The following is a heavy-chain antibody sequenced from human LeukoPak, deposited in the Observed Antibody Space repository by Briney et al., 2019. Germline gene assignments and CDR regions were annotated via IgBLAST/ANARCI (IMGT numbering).Heavy chain of an antibody. V-gene: IGHV3-23*01. J-gene: IGHJ4*02. D-gene: IGHD3-22*01. CDR2: ISGSGGST. Sequence: PGGSLRLSCAASGFTFSSYAMSWVRQAPGNGLEWVSAISGSGGSTYYADSVKGRFTISRDNSKNTLYLQMNSLRAEDTAVYYCAKDLEYYYDSSGYYYSDYWGQGTLVTVSS. CDR1: GFTFSSYA. CDR3: AKDLEYYYDSSGYYYSDY.